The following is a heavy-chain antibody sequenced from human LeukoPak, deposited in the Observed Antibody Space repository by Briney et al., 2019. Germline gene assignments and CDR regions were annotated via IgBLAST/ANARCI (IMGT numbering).Heavy chain of an antibody. CDR1: GGSISNYY. V-gene: IGHV4-59*01. CDR2: IYYSGNT. J-gene: IGHJ5*02. CDR3: ASGSGDKGPHWFDP. Sequence: SETLSLTCTVSGGSISNYYWSWIRQPPGKGLEWIGYIYYSGNTNYNPSLKSRVTISVDTSKKQFSLKLSSVTAADTAVYFCASGSGDKGPHWFDPWGQGTLVTVSS. D-gene: IGHD2-21*02.